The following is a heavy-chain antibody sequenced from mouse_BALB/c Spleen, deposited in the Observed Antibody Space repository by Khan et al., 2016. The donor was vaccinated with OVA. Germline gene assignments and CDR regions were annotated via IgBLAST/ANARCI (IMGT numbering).Heavy chain of an antibody. J-gene: IGHJ3*01. D-gene: IGHD1-3*01. CDR3: TRGGFSSFAY. V-gene: IGHV1S81*02. CDR1: GYTFTSYY. Sequence: VQLQESGAELVKPGASVKLSCKASGYTFTSYYMYWVKQRPGQGLEWIGEINPSDGGTNLNEKFKTKATLTVDRASSTTYMQLSSPTSEDSAVYYCTRGGFSSFAYWGQGTLVTVSA. CDR2: INPSDGGT.